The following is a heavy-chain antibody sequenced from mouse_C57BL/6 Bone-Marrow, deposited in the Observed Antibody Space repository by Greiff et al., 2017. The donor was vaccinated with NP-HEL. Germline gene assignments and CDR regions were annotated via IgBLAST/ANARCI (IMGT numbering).Heavy chain of an antibody. CDR3: ARQRYYGRSWFAY. Sequence: DVKLVESGGGLVKPGGSLKLSCAASGFTFSSYTMSWVRQTPEKRLEWVATISGGGGNTYYPDSVKGRFTISRDNAKNTLYLQMSSLRSEDTALYYCARQRYYGRSWFAYWGQGTLVTVSA. V-gene: IGHV5-9*01. J-gene: IGHJ3*01. D-gene: IGHD1-1*01. CDR2: ISGGGGNT. CDR1: GFTFSSYT.